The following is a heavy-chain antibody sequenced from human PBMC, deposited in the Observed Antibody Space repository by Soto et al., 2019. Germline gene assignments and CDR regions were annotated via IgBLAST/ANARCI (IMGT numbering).Heavy chain of an antibody. J-gene: IGHJ3*02. CDR3: EKPWELADAFDI. CDR1: GFTFSSYA. V-gene: IGHV3-23*01. D-gene: IGHD1-26*01. CDR2: ISGSGGST. Sequence: PGGSLRLSCAASGFTFSSYAMSWVRQAPGKGLEWVSAISGSGGSTYYADSVKGRFTISRDNSKNTLYLQMNSLRAEDTAVYYCEKPWELADAFDIWGQGTMVTVSS.